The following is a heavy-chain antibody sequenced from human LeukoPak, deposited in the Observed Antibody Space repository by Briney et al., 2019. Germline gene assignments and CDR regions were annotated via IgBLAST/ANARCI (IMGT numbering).Heavy chain of an antibody. CDR3: ARDSLEQWLTNYFDY. V-gene: IGHV3-30*04. CDR1: GFTFSSYA. CDR2: ISYDGSNK. J-gene: IGHJ4*02. Sequence: GGSLRLSCAASGFTFSSYAMHWVRQAPGKGLEWVAVISYDGSNKYYADSVKGRFTISRDNSKNTLYLQMNSLRAEDTAVYYCARDSLEQWLTNYFDYWGQGTLVTVSS. D-gene: IGHD6-19*01.